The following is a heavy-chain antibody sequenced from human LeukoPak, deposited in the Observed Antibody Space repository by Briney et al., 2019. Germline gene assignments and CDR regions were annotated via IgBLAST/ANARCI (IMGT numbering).Heavy chain of an antibody. CDR2: INPDSGGT. J-gene: IGHJ6*02. CDR3: ARAGGGRFGESWNYYNGMDV. V-gene: IGHV1-2*02. Sequence: ASLKVSCKASGYTFTGYYIHWVRQAPGQGLEWMGFINPDSGGTNFAQKFQGRVTMTRDTSISTAYMELNSLSSDDTAVYFCARAGGGRFGESWNYYNGMDVWGQGTTVTACS. CDR1: GYTFTGYY. D-gene: IGHD3-10*01.